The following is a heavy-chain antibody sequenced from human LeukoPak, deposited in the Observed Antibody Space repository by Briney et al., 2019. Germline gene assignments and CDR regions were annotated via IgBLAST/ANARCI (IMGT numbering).Heavy chain of an antibody. CDR2: INWNGGST. V-gene: IGHV3-20*01. J-gene: IGHJ4*02. D-gene: IGHD3-10*01. CDR3: ARDRRFGELPDY. CDR1: GFTFDDYG. Sequence: GGSLRLSCAASGFTFDDYGMSWVRLAPGKGLEWVSGINWNGGSTGYADSVKGRFTISRDNAKNSLYLQMNSLRAEDTALYHCARDRRFGELPDYWGQGTLVTVSS.